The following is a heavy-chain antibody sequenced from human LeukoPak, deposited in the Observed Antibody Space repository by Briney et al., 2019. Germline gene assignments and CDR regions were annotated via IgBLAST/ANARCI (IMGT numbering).Heavy chain of an antibody. CDR3: ARERKYSSSWKGYYYYYMDV. V-gene: IGHV1-8*01. J-gene: IGHJ6*03. CDR2: MNPNSGNT. Sequence: ASVKVSCKASGYTFTSYDINWVRQATGQGLEWMGWMNPNSGNTGYAQKFQGRVTMTRNTSISTAYMELSSLRSEDTAVYYCARERKYSSSWKGYYYYYMDVWGKGTTVTVSS. CDR1: GYTFTSYD. D-gene: IGHD6-13*01.